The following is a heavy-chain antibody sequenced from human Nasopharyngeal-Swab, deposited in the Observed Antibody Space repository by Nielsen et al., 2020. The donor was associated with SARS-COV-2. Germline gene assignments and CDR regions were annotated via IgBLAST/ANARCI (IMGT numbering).Heavy chain of an antibody. J-gene: IGHJ4*02. CDR3: ARDGDILTGLSLDY. CDR2: IWYDGSNK. D-gene: IGHD3-9*01. Sequence: VRQAPGKGLEWVAIIWYDGSNKYYADSVKGRFTISRDNSKNTLYLQMNSLRAEDTAMYYCARDGDILTGLSLDYWGQGTLVTVSS. V-gene: IGHV3-33*01.